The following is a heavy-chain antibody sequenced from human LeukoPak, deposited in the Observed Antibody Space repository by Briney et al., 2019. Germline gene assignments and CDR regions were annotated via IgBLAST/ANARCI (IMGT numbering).Heavy chain of an antibody. J-gene: IGHJ4*02. CDR3: AREDSSGYDY. CDR1: GYTFTGYY. CDR2: INPNSGGT. V-gene: IGHV1-2*02. D-gene: IGHD3-22*01. Sequence: ASVKVSCKASGYTFTGYYMHWVRQAPGQGLEWMGWINPNSGGTNYAQNFQGRVTMTRDTSTSTAYMEVSRLRSDDTAVYYCAREDSSGYDYWGQGTLVTVPS.